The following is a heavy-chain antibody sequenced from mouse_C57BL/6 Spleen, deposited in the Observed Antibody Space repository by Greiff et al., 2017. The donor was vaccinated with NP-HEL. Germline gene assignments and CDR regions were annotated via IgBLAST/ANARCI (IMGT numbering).Heavy chain of an antibody. CDR3: KRWGGWLLRGYFDY. J-gene: IGHJ2*01. V-gene: IGHV1-15*01. CDR2: IDPETGGT. CDR1: GYTFTDYE. Sequence: QVHVKQSGAELVRPGASVTLSCKASGYTFTDYEMHWVKQTPVHGLEWIGAIDPETGGTAYNQKFKGKAILTADKSSSTAYMELRSLTSEDSAVYDCKRWGGWLLRGYFDYWGQGTTLTVSS. D-gene: IGHD2-3*01.